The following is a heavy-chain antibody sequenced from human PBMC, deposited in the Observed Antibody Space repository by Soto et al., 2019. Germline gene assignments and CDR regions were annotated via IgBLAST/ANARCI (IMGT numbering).Heavy chain of an antibody. J-gene: IGHJ4*02. D-gene: IGHD2-2*02. Sequence: GGSLRLSCAASGFTFSSYGMHWVRQAPGKGLEWVAVISYDGSNKYYADSVKGRFTISRDNSKNTLYLQMNSLRAEDTAVYYCAKDHPDCSSTSCYIVGGEVDYWGQGTLVTVSS. CDR3: AKDHPDCSSTSCYIVGGEVDY. V-gene: IGHV3-30*18. CDR1: GFTFSSYG. CDR2: ISYDGSNK.